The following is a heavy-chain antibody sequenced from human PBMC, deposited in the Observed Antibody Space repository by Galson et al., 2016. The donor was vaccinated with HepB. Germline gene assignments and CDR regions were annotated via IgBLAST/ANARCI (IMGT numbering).Heavy chain of an antibody. Sequence: SVKVSCKASGDTFSSYVINWVRQAPGQGLEWMGGIIVKSATAQYSEIFWGRVTITADTSTSTAYMEISGLRSEDTAVHYCARAIAAAGYYYYYMDVWGQGTMVTVSS. CDR1: GDTFSSYV. V-gene: IGHV1-69*06. J-gene: IGHJ6*03. CDR3: ARAIAAAGYYYYYMDV. D-gene: IGHD6-13*01. CDR2: IIVKSATA.